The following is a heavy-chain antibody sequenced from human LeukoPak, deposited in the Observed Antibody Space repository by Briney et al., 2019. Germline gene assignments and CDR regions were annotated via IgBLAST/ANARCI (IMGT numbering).Heavy chain of an antibody. V-gene: IGHV1-2*06. CDR2: INPNSGGT. D-gene: IGHD3-22*01. Sequence: ASVKVSCKASGYTFTGYYMHWVRQAPGQGLEWMGRINPNSGGTNYAQKFQGRVTMTRDTSIGTAYMELSRLKSDDTAVYYCARDSGDYDSSGYLYYLDYWGQGTLVTVSS. J-gene: IGHJ4*02. CDR1: GYTFTGYY. CDR3: ARDSGDYDSSGYLYYLDY.